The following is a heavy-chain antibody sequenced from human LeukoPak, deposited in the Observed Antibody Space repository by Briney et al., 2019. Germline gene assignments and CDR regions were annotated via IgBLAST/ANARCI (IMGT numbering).Heavy chain of an antibody. CDR1: GFTFSSYG. CDR2: ISYDGSNK. Sequence: GGSLRLSCAASGFTFSSYGMHWVRQAPGKGLEWVAVISYDGSNKYYADSVKGRFTISRDNSKNTLYLQMNSLRSEDTAVYYCARSLYSSSWYGTYYYYMDVWGKGTTVTVSS. CDR3: ARSLYSSSWYGTYYYYMDV. D-gene: IGHD6-13*01. J-gene: IGHJ6*03. V-gene: IGHV3-30*03.